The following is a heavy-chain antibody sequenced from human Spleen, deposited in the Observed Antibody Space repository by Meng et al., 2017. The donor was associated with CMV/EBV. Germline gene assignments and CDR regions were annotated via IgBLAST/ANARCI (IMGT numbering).Heavy chain of an antibody. Sequence: GESLKISCAASGFTFSSYDMNWVRQAPGKGLEWVSAISGSGGSTYYADSVKGRFTISRDNSKNTLYLQMNSLRAEDTAVYYCAKGSLMMVVTGDKFDYWGQGTLVTVSS. CDR1: GFTFSSYD. J-gene: IGHJ4*02. D-gene: IGHD4-23*01. CDR2: ISGSGGST. CDR3: AKGSLMMVVTGDKFDY. V-gene: IGHV3-23*01.